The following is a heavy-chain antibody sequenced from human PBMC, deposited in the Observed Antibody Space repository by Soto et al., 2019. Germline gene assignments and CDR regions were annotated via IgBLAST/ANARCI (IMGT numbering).Heavy chain of an antibody. Sequence: QAQLVQSGAEVKKPGASVKVACTASEDIFNNFGITWVRQAPGQGLEWLGWVSYYNGNTNYAHRLQGRVFMTTDTATITAYLELRSLTFNDTAVYYCARDLTRFCSGGSCPFSMWGQGTQVIVSS. CDR1: EDIFNNFG. J-gene: IGHJ4*02. CDR2: VSYYNGNT. D-gene: IGHD2-15*01. CDR3: ARDLTRFCSGGSCPFSM. V-gene: IGHV1-18*01.